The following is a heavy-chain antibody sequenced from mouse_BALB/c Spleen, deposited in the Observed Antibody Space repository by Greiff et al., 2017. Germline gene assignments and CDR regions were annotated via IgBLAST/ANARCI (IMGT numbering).Heavy chain of an antibody. D-gene: IGHD1-1*01. J-gene: IGHJ2*01. Sequence: QVQLQRSGAELARPGASVKLSCKASGYTFTSYWMQWVKQRPGQGLEWIGAIYPGDGDTRYTQKFKGKATLTADKSSSTAYMQLSSLASEDSAVYYCARWSTVEGFDYWGQGTTLTVSS. CDR2: IYPGDGDT. V-gene: IGHV1-87*01. CDR1: GYTFTSYW. CDR3: ARWSTVEGFDY.